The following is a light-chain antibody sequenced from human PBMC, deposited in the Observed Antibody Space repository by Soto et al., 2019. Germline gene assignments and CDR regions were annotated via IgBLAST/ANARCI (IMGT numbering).Light chain of an antibody. V-gene: IGKV1-39*01. J-gene: IGKJ1*01. CDR2: KVS. CDR1: QSVSIY. CDR3: QQRYSAQWT. Sequence: DIQMTQSPSSLSASVGDRVTITCRASQSVSIYLNWYQQTPGRAPRLLLYKVSSLQSGVPSRFSGSGLVKTLKFTIASLQPEDSATYYCQQRYSAQWTVGQGTKVDIK.